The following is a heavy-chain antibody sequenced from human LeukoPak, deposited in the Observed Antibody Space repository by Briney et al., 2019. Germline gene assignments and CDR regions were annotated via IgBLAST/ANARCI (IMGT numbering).Heavy chain of an antibody. J-gene: IGHJ3*02. D-gene: IGHD3-22*01. V-gene: IGHV1-69*05. Sequence: SVKVSCKASGGTFSSYAISWVRQAPGQGLEWMGRIIPIFGTANYAQKFQGRVTITTDESTSTAYMELSSLSSEDTAVYYCYYDSSGYYYTRDAFDIWGQGTMVTVSS. CDR2: IIPIFGTA. CDR1: GGTFSSYA. CDR3: YYDSSGYYYTRDAFDI.